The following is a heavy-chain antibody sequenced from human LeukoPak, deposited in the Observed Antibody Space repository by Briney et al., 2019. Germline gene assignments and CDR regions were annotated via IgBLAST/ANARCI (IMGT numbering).Heavy chain of an antibody. CDR3: ARSGYYGSGSYYPRNWFDP. Sequence: SKTLSLNCTVSGGSISSVSDYWNWIRQPAGKGLEWIGRMYTSGSSNYNPSLKSRVTISVDTSKNQVSLKLSSVTAADTAVYYCARSGYYGSGSYYPRNWFDPWGQGTLVTVSS. CDR1: GGSISSVSDY. V-gene: IGHV4-61*02. CDR2: MYTSGSS. J-gene: IGHJ5*02. D-gene: IGHD3-10*01.